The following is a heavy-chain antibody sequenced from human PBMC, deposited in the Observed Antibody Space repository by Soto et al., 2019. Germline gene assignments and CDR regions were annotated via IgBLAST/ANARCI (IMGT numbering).Heavy chain of an antibody. CDR3: ARDRTIITFGEAIALYGFDY. D-gene: IGHD3-16*02. CDR1: GYTFTGYY. J-gene: IGHJ4*02. Sequence: ASVKVSCKASGYTFTGYYMHWVRQAPGQGLEWMGWINPNSGGTNYAQKFQGRVTMTRDTSISKAYMELSRLRSDDTAVYYCARDRTIITFGEAIALYGFDYWGPGTLVTVSS. CDR2: INPNSGGT. V-gene: IGHV1-2*02.